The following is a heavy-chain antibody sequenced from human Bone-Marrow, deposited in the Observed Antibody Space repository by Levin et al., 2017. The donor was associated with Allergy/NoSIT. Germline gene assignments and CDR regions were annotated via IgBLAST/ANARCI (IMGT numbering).Heavy chain of an antibody. CDR2: ISSSSSYI. CDR3: SRGYTKNYDFWSGSPFGI. CDR1: GFTFSSYS. V-gene: IGHV3-21*01. J-gene: IGHJ3*02. D-gene: IGHD3-3*01. Sequence: PGGSLRLSCAASGFTFSSYSMNWVRQAPGKGLEWVSSISSSSSYIYYADSVKGRFTISRDNAKNSLYLQMNSLRAEDTAVYYCSRGYTKNYDFWSGSPFGIWGQGTMVTVSS.